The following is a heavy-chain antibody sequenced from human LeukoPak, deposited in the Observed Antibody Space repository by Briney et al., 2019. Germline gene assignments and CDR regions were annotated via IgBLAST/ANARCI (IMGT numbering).Heavy chain of an antibody. CDR2: ISYDGSNK. CDR1: GFTFSSYA. D-gene: IGHD6-25*01. Sequence: GRSLRLSCAASGFTFSSYAMHWVRQAPGKGLEWVAVISYDGSNKYYADSVKGRFTISRDNSKNTLYLQMNSLRAEDTAVYYCARDRGYGDIAASLDYWGRGTLVTVSS. J-gene: IGHJ4*02. CDR3: ARDRGYGDIAASLDY. V-gene: IGHV3-30-3*01.